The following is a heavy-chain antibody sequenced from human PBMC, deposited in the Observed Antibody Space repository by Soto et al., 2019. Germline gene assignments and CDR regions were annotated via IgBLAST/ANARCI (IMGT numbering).Heavy chain of an antibody. J-gene: IGHJ4*02. CDR2: SIPLFGTV. CDR1: GGTFSSYS. D-gene: IGHD3-3*01. Sequence: ASVKVSCKASGGTFSSYSINWVRHAPGQGLEWMGGSIPLFGTVNYAQKFQGRVTITADESTSTAYLELSSLRSEDTAVYYCARTTGVPYYFDYWGQGTPVTVSS. V-gene: IGHV1-69*13. CDR3: ARTTGVPYYFDY.